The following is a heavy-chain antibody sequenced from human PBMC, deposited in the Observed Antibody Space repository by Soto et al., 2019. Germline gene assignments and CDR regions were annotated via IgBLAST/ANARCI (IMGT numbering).Heavy chain of an antibody. V-gene: IGHV1-69*13. Sequence: ASVKVSCKASGGTFSSYAISWVRQAPGQGLEWMGGIIPIFGTANYAQKFQGRVTITADESTSTAYMELSSLRSEDTAVYYCARSSRGFGVVIEDYYYGMDVWGQGTTVTVSS. D-gene: IGHD3-3*01. CDR2: IIPIFGTA. J-gene: IGHJ6*02. CDR1: GGTFSSYA. CDR3: ARSSRGFGVVIEDYYYGMDV.